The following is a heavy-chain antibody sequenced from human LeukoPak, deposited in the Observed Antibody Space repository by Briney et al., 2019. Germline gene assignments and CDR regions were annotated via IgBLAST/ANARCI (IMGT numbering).Heavy chain of an antibody. CDR1: AYTFTSYA. J-gene: IGHJ4*02. V-gene: IGHV1-18*01. CDR2: ISAYNGNT. D-gene: IGHD5-18*01. Sequence: GASVKVACKAAAYTFTSYAVRWVRQPPGQGLEGMGWISAYNGNTNYAEKVQGKVTIATDTSPRTAYMELRTPRSHDTAVYYSARYRYGPSLASWGQGPLV. CDR3: ARYRYGPSLAS.